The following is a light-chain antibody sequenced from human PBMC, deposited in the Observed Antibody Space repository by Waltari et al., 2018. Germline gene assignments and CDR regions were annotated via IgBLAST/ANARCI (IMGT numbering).Light chain of an antibody. J-gene: IGLJ3*02. Sequence: QSVLTQPPSASGTPGQRVTISFSGTSSNLGTNVETWSQQVPGTPPKLHIYRTGPRPPRVPDRFPASRSGTSASLAISGLQSEDEAEYYCASWDDSLNGHWVFGGGTKVTVL. CDR2: RTG. CDR3: ASWDDSLNGHWV. CDR1: SSNLGTNV. V-gene: IGLV1-44*01.